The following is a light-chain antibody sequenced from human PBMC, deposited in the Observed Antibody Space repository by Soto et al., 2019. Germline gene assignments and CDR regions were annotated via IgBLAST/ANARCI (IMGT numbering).Light chain of an antibody. V-gene: IGKV1-5*03. CDR3: QQYNSYPWT. Sequence: DIPMTQSPSTLSASVGDRVTITCRASQSISSWLAWFQQRPGRAPNLLIYGASTVETGVPSRFSGSESGTEFTLTISSLQPDDFATYYCQQYNSYPWTFGQGTKVEIK. J-gene: IGKJ1*01. CDR2: GAS. CDR1: QSISSW.